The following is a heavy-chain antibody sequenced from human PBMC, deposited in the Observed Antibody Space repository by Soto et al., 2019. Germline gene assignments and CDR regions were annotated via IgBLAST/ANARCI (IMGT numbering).Heavy chain of an antibody. CDR2: INHSGST. D-gene: IGHD1-1*01. V-gene: IGHV4-34*01. Sequence: PSETLSLTCAVYGGSFSGYYWSWIRQPPGKGLEWIGEINHSGSTYYNPSLKSRVTISVDTSKNQISLKLSSVTAADTAVYYCARHIHNQAFEYYFDSWGPGTLVNASS. CDR3: ARHIHNQAFEYYFDS. J-gene: IGHJ4*02. CDR1: GGSFSGYY.